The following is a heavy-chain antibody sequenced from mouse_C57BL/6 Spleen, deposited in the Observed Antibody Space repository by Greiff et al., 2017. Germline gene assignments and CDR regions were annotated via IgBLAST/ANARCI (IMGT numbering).Heavy chain of an antibody. J-gene: IGHJ4*01. V-gene: IGHV1-55*01. CDR3: ARRDYPYAMDY. D-gene: IGHD2-4*01. CDR2: IYPGSGST. CDR1: GYTFTSYW. Sequence: QVQLQQSGAELVKPGASVKMSCKASGYTFTSYWITWVKQRPGQGLEWIGDIYPGSGSTNYNEKFKSKATLTVDTSSSTAYMQLSSLTSEDSAVYYCARRDYPYAMDYWGQGTSVTVSS.